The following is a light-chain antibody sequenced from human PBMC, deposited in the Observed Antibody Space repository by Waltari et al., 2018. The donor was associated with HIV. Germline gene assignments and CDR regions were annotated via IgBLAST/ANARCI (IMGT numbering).Light chain of an antibody. CDR3: TAYVDNFGVL. CDR1: SNDVGAYDF. J-gene: IGLJ2*01. V-gene: IGLV2-8*01. Sequence: QSALPQPPYASGSPGQSVTISCTGTSNDVGAYDFVSWYQHHPGRAPRLLTYEVTKRPSGVPDRFSGAKSGNTAAVTVAGLQAEHDGHYVCTAYVDNFGVLSGGATKLAVL. CDR2: EVT.